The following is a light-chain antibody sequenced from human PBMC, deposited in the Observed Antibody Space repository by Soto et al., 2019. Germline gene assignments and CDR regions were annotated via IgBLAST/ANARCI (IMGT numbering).Light chain of an antibody. CDR3: QQRGNWPLT. Sequence: EIVLTQSPGTLSLSPGERATLSCRASQSVSSSYLAWYQQKPGQAPRLLIYGASSRATGIPDRFSGSGSGTDFTLTISRLEPEDFAVYYCQQRGNWPLTFGGGTKVDIK. V-gene: IGKV3D-20*02. J-gene: IGKJ4*01. CDR1: QSVSSSY. CDR2: GAS.